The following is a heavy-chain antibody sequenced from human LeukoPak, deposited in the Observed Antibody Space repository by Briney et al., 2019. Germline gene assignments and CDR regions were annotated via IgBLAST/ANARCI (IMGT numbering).Heavy chain of an antibody. Sequence: SETLSLTCTVSGGSISSYYWSWIRQPPGKGLEWIGSIYYSGSTYYNPSLKSRVTISVDTSKNQFSLKLSSVTAADTAVYYCVVSNFDYWGQGTLVTVSS. CDR1: GGSISSYY. CDR2: IYYSGST. D-gene: IGHD3-16*02. CDR3: VVSNFDY. J-gene: IGHJ4*02. V-gene: IGHV4-59*05.